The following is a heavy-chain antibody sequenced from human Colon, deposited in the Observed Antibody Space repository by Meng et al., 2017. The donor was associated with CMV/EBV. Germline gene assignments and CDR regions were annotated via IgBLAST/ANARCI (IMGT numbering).Heavy chain of an antibody. J-gene: IGHJ6*02. V-gene: IGHV3-23*01. CDR1: GFTFSSYA. CDR3: AKLGKSGYVTDYYYGMDV. Sequence: GESLKISCAASGFTFSSYARSWVRQAPGKGLEWVSAISGSGGSTYYADPVKGRFTISRDNSKNTLYLQMNSLRAEDTAVYYCAKLGKSGYVTDYYYGMDVWGQGTTVTVSS. CDR2: ISGSGGST. D-gene: IGHD5-12*01.